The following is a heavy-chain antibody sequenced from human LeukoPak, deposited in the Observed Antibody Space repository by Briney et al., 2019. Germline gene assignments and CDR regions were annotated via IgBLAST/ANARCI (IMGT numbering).Heavy chain of an antibody. J-gene: IGHJ4*02. CDR2: ISYDGSNK. Sequence: GGSLSLSCAPSGFTFSSYAMLWVREAPGKGVEWVAVISYDGSNKFHADSEKGRFTISRDNSKNTLNLQVNGLSAEHTAVYYCARDLLMQDFLWGSPYWGQGALVTVSS. V-gene: IGHV3-30*04. CDR1: GFTFSSYA. CDR3: ARDLLMQDFLWGSPY. D-gene: IGHD3-16*01.